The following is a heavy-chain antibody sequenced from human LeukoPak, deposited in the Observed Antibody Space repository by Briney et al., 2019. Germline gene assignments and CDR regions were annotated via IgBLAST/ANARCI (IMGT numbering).Heavy chain of an antibody. Sequence: ASVKVSCKASGFTFTSSAVQWVRQARGQRLEWIGWIVVGSGNTNYAQKFQERVTITRDMSTSTAYMELSSLRSEDTAVYYCAAGRYSGSYYFYYYMDVWGKGTTVTVSS. V-gene: IGHV1-58*01. CDR2: IVVGSGNT. J-gene: IGHJ6*03. D-gene: IGHD1-26*01. CDR1: GFTFTSSA. CDR3: AAGRYSGSYYFYYYMDV.